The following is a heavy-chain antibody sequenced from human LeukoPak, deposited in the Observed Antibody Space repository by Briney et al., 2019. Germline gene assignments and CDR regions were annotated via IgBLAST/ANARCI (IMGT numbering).Heavy chain of an antibody. CDR1: GFTFSSYW. V-gene: IGHV3-7*01. Sequence: GGSLRLSCAASGFTFSSYWMSWVRQAPGKGLEWVANIKQDGSEKYYVDSVKGRFTISRDNAKNSLYLQMNSLRAEDTAVYYCAGEGYSGYDQDSYYFDYWGQGTLVTVSS. CDR3: AGEGYSGYDQDSYYFDY. J-gene: IGHJ4*02. D-gene: IGHD5-12*01. CDR2: IKQDGSEK.